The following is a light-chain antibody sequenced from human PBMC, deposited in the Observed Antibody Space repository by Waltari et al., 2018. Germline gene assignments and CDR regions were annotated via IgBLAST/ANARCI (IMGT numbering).Light chain of an antibody. CDR1: QSFSSS. CDR2: SAS. CDR3: QQYYSYPYS. Sequence: DIQMTQSPSSLSASVGDKVTITCRASQSFSSSLAWYQQKPGKAPKLLIYSASSLQSGVPSRFSGSKSGTDFTLTISSLQPEDIASYYCQQYYSYPYSFGQGTKVEIK. J-gene: IGKJ2*03. V-gene: IGKV1-27*01.